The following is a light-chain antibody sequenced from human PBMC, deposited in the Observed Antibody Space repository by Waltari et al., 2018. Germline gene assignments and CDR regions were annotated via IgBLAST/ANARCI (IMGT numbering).Light chain of an antibody. CDR3: QQYYDTPLS. CDR2: WAS. V-gene: IGKV4-1*01. Sequence: DIVMTQSPDSLAVSLGERATINCKSSQTIFYGPNNTNYLAWYQQKPRQPPRLPLYWASTRESGVPDRFSGSGSGTDFTLTISSLQAEDVAVYYCQQYYDTPLSFGGGTKVEIK. J-gene: IGKJ4*01. CDR1: QTIFYGPNNTNY.